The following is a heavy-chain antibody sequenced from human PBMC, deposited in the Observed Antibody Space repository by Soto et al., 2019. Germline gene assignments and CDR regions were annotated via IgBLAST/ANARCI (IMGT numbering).Heavy chain of an antibody. CDR1: GGTFSSYR. V-gene: IGHV1-69*01. D-gene: IGHD6-13*01. J-gene: IGHJ4*02. CDR2: IVPIRRAA. CDR3: VRDSGAKLSSS. Sequence: QVQLVQSGAEVKKTGSSVRVSCKASGGTFSSYRLNWLRQAPGHELEWVGGIVPIRRAAEYAQGFQGRVTITADETTRTSYMELRSLKSQDTAVYYCVRDSGAKLSSSWGQGTLVTVSS.